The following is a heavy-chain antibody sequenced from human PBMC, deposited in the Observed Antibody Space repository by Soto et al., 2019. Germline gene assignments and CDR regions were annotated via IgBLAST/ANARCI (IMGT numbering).Heavy chain of an antibody. J-gene: IGHJ6*02. CDR1: GYTFTGYY. D-gene: IGHD3-22*01. CDR3: ARAPRNPGYDLGYYGMDV. Sequence: ASVKVSCKASGYTFTGYYMHWVRQAPGQGLEWMGWIDPNSGGTNYAQKFQGRVTMTRDTSISTAYMELSRLRSDDTAVYYCARAPRNPGYDLGYYGMDVWGQGTTVTVSS. V-gene: IGHV1-2*02. CDR2: IDPNSGGT.